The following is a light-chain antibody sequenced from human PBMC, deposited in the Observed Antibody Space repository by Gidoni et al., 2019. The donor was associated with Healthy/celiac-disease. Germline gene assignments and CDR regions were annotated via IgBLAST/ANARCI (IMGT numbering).Light chain of an antibody. J-gene: IGKJ2*01. CDR2: KAS. CDR1: QSISSW. Sequence: DIQMTQSPSTLSASVGDRVTITCRASQSISSWLAWYQQKPGKAPKLLISKASSLESGVPSRFSGSGSGTEFTLTISSLQPDDFATYYCQQYNSYSQVFXXXTKLEIK. V-gene: IGKV1-5*03. CDR3: QQYNSYSQV.